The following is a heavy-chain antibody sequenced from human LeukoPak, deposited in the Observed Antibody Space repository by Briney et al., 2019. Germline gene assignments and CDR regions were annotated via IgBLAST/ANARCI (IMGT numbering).Heavy chain of an antibody. CDR3: VAGMGNY. D-gene: IGHD6-13*01. J-gene: IGHJ4*02. CDR2: INSDGNII. Sequence: GGFLRLSCAASGFTFSTYWMHWVRQVPGKGLVWVSRINSDGNIITYADSVKGRFTISRDNARNMVYLQMNSLRAEDTAVYYCVAGMGNYWGQGTLVPV. V-gene: IGHV3-74*01. CDR1: GFTFSTYW.